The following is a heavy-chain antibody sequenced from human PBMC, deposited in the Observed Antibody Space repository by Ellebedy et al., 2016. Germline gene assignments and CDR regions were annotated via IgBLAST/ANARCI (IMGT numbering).Heavy chain of an antibody. V-gene: IGHV3-30-3*01. Sequence: GESLKISXAASGFNFSIYPMNWVRQAPGKGLEWVALISHHGSNKYYAESVKGRFTISRDNSKNTVDLQMNSLSAEDTAVYYCARCPGEYEGWFAPWGQGTQVTVSS. D-gene: IGHD3-10*02. J-gene: IGHJ5*02. CDR1: GFNFSIYP. CDR3: ARCPGEYEGWFAP. CDR2: ISHHGSNK.